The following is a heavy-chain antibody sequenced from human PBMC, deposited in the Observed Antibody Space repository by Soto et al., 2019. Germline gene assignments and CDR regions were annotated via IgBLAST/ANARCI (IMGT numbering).Heavy chain of an antibody. Sequence: QVQLVESGGGVVQPGRSLRLSCAASGFTFSSYGMHWVRQAPGKGLEWVAVISYDGSNKYYADSVKGRFTISRDNSKNTLYLQMNSLRAEDTAVSYCAKGFGQQLPLGGYWGQGTLVTVSS. J-gene: IGHJ4*02. CDR1: GFTFSSYG. CDR3: AKGFGQQLPLGGY. D-gene: IGHD6-13*01. CDR2: ISYDGSNK. V-gene: IGHV3-30*18.